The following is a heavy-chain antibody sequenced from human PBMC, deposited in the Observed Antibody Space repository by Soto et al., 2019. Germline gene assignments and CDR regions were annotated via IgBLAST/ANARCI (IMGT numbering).Heavy chain of an antibody. D-gene: IGHD2-2*01. CDR2: INAGNGNT. Sequence: QVQLVQSGAEVKKPGASVKVSCKASGYTFTSYAMHWVRQAPGQRLEWMGWINAGNGNTKYSQKFQGRVTITRDTSGSTADMGRSNRRSEATAVDCCPENPPPPAVGGKGTTVTVS. CDR1: GYTFTSYA. J-gene: IGHJ6*03. CDR3: PENPPPPAV. V-gene: IGHV1-3*01.